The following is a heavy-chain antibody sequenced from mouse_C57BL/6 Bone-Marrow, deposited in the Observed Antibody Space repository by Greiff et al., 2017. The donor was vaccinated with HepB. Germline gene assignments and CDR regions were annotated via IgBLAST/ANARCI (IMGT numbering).Heavy chain of an antibody. D-gene: IGHD3-3*01. J-gene: IGHJ2*01. CDR3: ASPNKGYYFDY. CDR1: GFTFSSYG. V-gene: IGHV5-6*01. Sequence: EVQVVESGGDLVKPGGSLKLSCAASGFTFSSYGMSWVRQTPDKRLEWVATFSSGGSYTYYPDSVKGRFTISRDNAKNTLYLQMSSLKSEDTAMYYCASPNKGYYFDYWGQGTTLTVSS. CDR2: FSSGGSYT.